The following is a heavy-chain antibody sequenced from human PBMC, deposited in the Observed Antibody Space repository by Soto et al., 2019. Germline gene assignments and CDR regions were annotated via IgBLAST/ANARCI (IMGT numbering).Heavy chain of an antibody. J-gene: IGHJ4*02. D-gene: IGHD3-16*01. Sequence: QLQLQESGPGLVKPSETLSLTCRVSDGSMNSDSSYWGWIRQPPGKGLEWIGVINHSGSTYHNLSLKGRVTMSVDASRNQFSLKLTSMTAADTAVYYCAGGDHWRLVDYWGRGNLVTVSS. CDR1: DGSMNSDSSY. V-gene: IGHV4-39*01. CDR2: INHSGST. CDR3: AGGDHWRLVDY.